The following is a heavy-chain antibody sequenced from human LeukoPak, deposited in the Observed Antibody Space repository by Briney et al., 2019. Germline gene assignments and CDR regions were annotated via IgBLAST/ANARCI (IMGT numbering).Heavy chain of an antibody. D-gene: IGHD5-18*01. J-gene: IGHJ3*02. Sequence: PSETLSLTCAVYGGSFSGYYWSWIRQPPGKGLEWIGEINHSGSTNYNPSLKSRVTISVDTSKNQFSLKLSSVTAADTAVYYCAGAGYSSYAFDIWGQGTMVTVSS. CDR2: INHSGST. CDR1: GGSFSGYY. V-gene: IGHV4-34*01. CDR3: AGAGYSSYAFDI.